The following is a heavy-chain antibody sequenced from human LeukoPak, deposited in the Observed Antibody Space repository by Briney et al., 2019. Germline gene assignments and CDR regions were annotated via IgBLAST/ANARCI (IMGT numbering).Heavy chain of an antibody. Sequence: ASVKVSCKASGYTFTGYYMHWVRQAPGQGLEWMGWINPNSGGTNYAQKFQGRVTMTRDTSISTAYMELSRLRSDDTAVYYCASGYFGGLLRNYYYYYGMDVWGQGTTVTVSS. J-gene: IGHJ6*02. V-gene: IGHV1-2*02. CDR3: ASGYFGGLLRNYYYYYGMDV. CDR2: INPNSGGT. D-gene: IGHD3-16*01. CDR1: GYTFTGYY.